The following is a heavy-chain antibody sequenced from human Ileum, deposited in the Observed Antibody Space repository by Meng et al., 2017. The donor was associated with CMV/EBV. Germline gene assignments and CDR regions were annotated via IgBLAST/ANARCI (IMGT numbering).Heavy chain of an antibody. CDR1: GFIVSRNY. CDR2: ISHDGSNK. D-gene: IGHD6-13*01. CDR3: AREPTYSSGRYVDALDV. J-gene: IGHJ6*02. V-gene: IGHV3-30-3*01. Sequence: GESLKISCAASGFIVSRNYMSWVRQAPGKGLEWVALISHDGSNKYYADSVKGRFTISRDNSKNTLYLQMNSLRAEDTAVYYCAREPTYSSGRYVDALDVWGQGTTVTVSS.